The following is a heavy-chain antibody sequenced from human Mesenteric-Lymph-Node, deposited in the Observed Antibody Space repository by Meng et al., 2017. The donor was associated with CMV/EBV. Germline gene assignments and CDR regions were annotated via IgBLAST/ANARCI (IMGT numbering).Heavy chain of an antibody. CDR3: ARWVLRDGYNGFDY. CDR2: ISSSGSTI. D-gene: IGHD5-24*01. V-gene: IGHV3-11*04. J-gene: IGHJ4*02. CDR1: GFTFSDYY. Sequence: GESLKISCAASGFTFSDYYMSWIRQAPGKGLEWVSYISSSGSTIYYADSVKGRFTISRDNAKNSLYLQMNSLRAEDTAVYYCARWVLRDGYNGFDYWGQGTLVTVSS.